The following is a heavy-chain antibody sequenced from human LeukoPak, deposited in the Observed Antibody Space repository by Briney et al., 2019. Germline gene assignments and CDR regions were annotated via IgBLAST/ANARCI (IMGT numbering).Heavy chain of an antibody. J-gene: IGHJ4*02. V-gene: IGHV3-23*01. CDR2: ISGSGGST. D-gene: IGHD3-10*01. CDR1: GFTFSSYA. Sequence: GGSLRLSCAASGFTFSSYAMSWVRQAPGKGLEWVSAISGSGGSTYYADSVKGRFTISRDNSKNTLYLQMNSLRAEDTAVYYCAKGSLIRGVIPPGFDYWGQGTLVTVSS. CDR3: AKGSLIRGVIPPGFDY.